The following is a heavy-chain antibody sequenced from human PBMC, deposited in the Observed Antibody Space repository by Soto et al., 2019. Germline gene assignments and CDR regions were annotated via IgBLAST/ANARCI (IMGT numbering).Heavy chain of an antibody. J-gene: IGHJ4*02. Sequence: SETLSLTCTVSGGSISSYYWSWIRQPPGKGLEWIGYFYSGGSTSYNPSLKSRITISVDTSKNQFSLNLRSVTAADTAVYYCARDGDSSGWYPNFDLWGQGTLVTVSS. CDR1: GGSISSYY. D-gene: IGHD6-19*01. V-gene: IGHV4-59*01. CDR3: ARDGDSSGWYPNFDL. CDR2: FYSGGST.